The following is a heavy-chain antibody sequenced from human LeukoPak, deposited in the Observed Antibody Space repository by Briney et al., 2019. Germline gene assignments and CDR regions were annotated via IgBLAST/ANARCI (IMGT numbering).Heavy chain of an antibody. V-gene: IGHV4-59*01. D-gene: IGHD1-26*01. J-gene: IGHJ3*02. Sequence: PSETLSLICNVSGGSISSYYWNWIRQPPGKGLEWIGYIYYSGITNYNPSLKSRVTISVDTSKNQFSLKLTSVTAADTAVYYCARAGRWEGRPHAFDIWGQGTMVTVSS. CDR1: GGSISSYY. CDR3: ARAGRWEGRPHAFDI. CDR2: IYYSGIT.